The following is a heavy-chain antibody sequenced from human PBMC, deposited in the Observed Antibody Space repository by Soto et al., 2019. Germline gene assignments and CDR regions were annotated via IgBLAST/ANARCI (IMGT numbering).Heavy chain of an antibody. Sequence: WGSLRLSCSASVFTFSNYGMHWFRQAPGKGLEWVAVIWYDGNNKYYADSVKGRFTISRDNSNNTLYVQMTSLRAEDTAVYYCARGLHSLFDYWGQGTLVTVSS. D-gene: IGHD2-21*01. V-gene: IGHV3-33*01. J-gene: IGHJ4*02. CDR1: VFTFSNYG. CDR2: IWYDGNNK. CDR3: ARGLHSLFDY.